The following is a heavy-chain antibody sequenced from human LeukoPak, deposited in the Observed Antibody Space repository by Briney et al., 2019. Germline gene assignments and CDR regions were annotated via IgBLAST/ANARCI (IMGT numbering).Heavy chain of an antibody. CDR3: ARGGAARPDY. J-gene: IGHJ4*02. Sequence: GGSLRLSCAASGFTFSSYGINWVRQTPGKGLEWGSYISSSSSAINYADSVRGRFTISRDNAKNSLYLQMNSLRPEDTAVYYCARGGAARPDYWGQGTLVTVSS. CDR1: GFTFSSYG. V-gene: IGHV3-48*01. CDR2: ISSSSSAI. D-gene: IGHD6-6*01.